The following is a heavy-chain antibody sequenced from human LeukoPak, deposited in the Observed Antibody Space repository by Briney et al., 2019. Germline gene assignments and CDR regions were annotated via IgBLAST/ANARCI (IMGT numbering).Heavy chain of an antibody. CDR3: ARDINDRLGDSSGYLSYYHGMDV. D-gene: IGHD3-22*01. CDR1: GGTFSSYA. J-gene: IGHJ6*02. V-gene: IGHV1-69*01. Sequence: SVKVSCKASGGTFSSYAISWVRQAPGQGLEWMGGIIPIFGTANYAQKFQGRVTITADESTSTAYMELSSLRSEDTAVYYCARDINDRLGDSSGYLSYYHGMDVWGQGTTVTVSS. CDR2: IIPIFGTA.